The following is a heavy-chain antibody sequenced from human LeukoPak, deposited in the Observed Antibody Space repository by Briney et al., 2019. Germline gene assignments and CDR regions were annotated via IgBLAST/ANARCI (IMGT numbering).Heavy chain of an antibody. J-gene: IGHJ6*02. V-gene: IGHV4-59*01. CDR3: ARDHRVITGINYYYYYGMDV. Sequence: SETLSLTCTVSGGSISSYYRSWIRQPPGKGLEWIGYIHYSGSTNYNPSLKSRVTISVDTSKNQFSLKLSSVTAADTAVYYCARDHRVITGINYYYYYGMDVWGQGTTVTVSS. CDR2: IHYSGST. CDR1: GGSISSYY. D-gene: IGHD1-20*01.